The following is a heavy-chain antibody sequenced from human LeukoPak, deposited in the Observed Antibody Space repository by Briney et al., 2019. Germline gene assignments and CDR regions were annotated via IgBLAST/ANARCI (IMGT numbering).Heavy chain of an antibody. CDR1: GFTVSSNY. V-gene: IGHV3-53*04. CDR3: AREADYDILTGYFCYFDY. CDR2: IYSGGST. D-gene: IGHD3-9*01. J-gene: IGHJ4*02. Sequence: PGGSLRLSCAASGFTVSSNYMSWVRQAPGKGLEWVSIIYSGGSTYYADSVKGRFTISRHNSKNTLYLQMNSLRAEDTAVYYCAREADYDILTGYFCYFDYWGQGTLVTVSS.